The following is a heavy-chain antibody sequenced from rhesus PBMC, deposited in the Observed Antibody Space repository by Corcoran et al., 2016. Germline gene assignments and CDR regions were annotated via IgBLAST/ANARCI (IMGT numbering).Heavy chain of an antibody. J-gene: IGHJ3*01. CDR2: IFGSGSST. CDR1: GGSISSSY. V-gene: IGHV4-169*02. CDR3: ARDLAAAGTFDF. Sequence: QLQLQESGPGLVKPSETLSVTCAVSGGSISSSYWSWIRQAPGKGLVCIGYIFGSGSSTNYHPSLKSRVTLSVDTSKNQLSLELSSVTTADTAVYYCARDLAAAGTFDFWGQGLRVTVSS. D-gene: IGHD6-25*01.